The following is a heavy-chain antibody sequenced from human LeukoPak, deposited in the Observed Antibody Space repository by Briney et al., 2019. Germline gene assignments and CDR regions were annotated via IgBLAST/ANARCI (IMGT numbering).Heavy chain of an antibody. D-gene: IGHD3-22*01. Sequence: GGSLRLSCAVSGFTFSSHWMHWVRQAPGKGLVWVSRINSYGSSTTYADSVKGRLTIPRDNSKNTLYLQMNSLRAEDTAVYYCARDSFYDSSGLIDYWGRGTLVTVSS. CDR3: ARDSFYDSSGLIDY. CDR1: GFTFSSHW. J-gene: IGHJ4*02. V-gene: IGHV3-74*01. CDR2: INSYGSST.